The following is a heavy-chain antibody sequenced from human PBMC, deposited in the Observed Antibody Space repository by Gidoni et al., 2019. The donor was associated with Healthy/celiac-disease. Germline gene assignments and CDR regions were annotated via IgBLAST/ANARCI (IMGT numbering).Heavy chain of an antibody. Sequence: EVQLLESGGGWVQHGGSLRLSCAASAGPFRSSALRWVRQAPGKGLEWVSAISGSGGRRYYADAVKGRFTISRDNSKNTLYLQMNSLRAEDTAVYYCAKVLYYYGSGSLFDYWGQGTLVTVSS. CDR3: AKVLYYYGSGSLFDY. V-gene: IGHV3-23*01. CDR2: ISGSGGRR. CDR1: AGPFRSSA. D-gene: IGHD3-10*01. J-gene: IGHJ4*02.